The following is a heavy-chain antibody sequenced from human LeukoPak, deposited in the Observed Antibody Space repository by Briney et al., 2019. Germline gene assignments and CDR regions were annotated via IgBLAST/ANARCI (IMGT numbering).Heavy chain of an antibody. CDR3: VRLHYYYYYMDV. CDR1: GYTFTGYY. J-gene: IGHJ6*03. D-gene: IGHD4-17*01. V-gene: IGHV1-2*02. CDR2: INPNSGGT. Sequence: ASVTVSCKASGYTFTGYYMHWVRQAPGQGLEWMGWINPNSGGTNYAQKFQGRVTMTRDTSISTAYMELSRLRSDDTAVYYCVRLHYYYYYMDVWGKGTTVTVSS.